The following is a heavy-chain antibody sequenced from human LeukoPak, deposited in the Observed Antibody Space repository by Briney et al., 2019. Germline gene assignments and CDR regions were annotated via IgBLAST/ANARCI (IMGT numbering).Heavy chain of an antibody. J-gene: IGHJ5*02. D-gene: IGHD3-10*01. CDR1: RGSITTYY. CDR2: VYYSGST. V-gene: IGHV4-59*01. CDR3: ATDRQEGGSGSYWFDP. Sequence: PSETLSLTCTVSRGSITTYYWSWIRQPAGKGLDWIGNVYYSGSTTYNPSLKSRVSISVDMSKNQFSLKLRSVTDADTATYYCATDRQEGGSGSYWFDPWGQGTQVTVSS.